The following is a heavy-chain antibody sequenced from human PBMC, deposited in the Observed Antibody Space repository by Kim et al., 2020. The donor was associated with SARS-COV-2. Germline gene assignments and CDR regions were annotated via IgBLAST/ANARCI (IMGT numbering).Heavy chain of an antibody. J-gene: IGHJ5*02. V-gene: IGHV4-4*07. CDR3: ARDSTSSRWFDP. Sequence: IYNPSLKSRVPLSLDTSKNQFSLKLSSVTAADTAVYYCARDSTSSRWFDPWGQGTLVTVSS. D-gene: IGHD6-13*01.